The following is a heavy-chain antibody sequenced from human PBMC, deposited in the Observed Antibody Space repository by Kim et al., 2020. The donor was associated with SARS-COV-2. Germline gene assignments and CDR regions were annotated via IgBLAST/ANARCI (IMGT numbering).Heavy chain of an antibody. CDR2: ISWNSGSI. D-gene: IGHD3-3*01. CDR3: AKDMGWGSGYSSFDY. Sequence: GGSLRLSCAASGFTFGDYAMHWVRQAPGKGLEWVSGISWNSGSIGYADSVKGRFTISRDNAKNSLYLQMNSLRAEDTALYYCAKDMGWGSGYSSFDYWGQGTLVTVSS. CDR1: GFTFGDYA. J-gene: IGHJ4*02. V-gene: IGHV3-9*01.